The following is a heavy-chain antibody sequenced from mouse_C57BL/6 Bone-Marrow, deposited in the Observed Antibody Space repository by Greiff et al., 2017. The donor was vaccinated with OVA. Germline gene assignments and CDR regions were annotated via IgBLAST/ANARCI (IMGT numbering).Heavy chain of an antibody. CDR1: GYTFTDYY. J-gene: IGHJ1*03. CDR3: ARGDGSSLWWYFDV. V-gene: IGHV1-76*01. Sequence: VQVVESGAELVRPGASVKLSCKASGYTFTDYYINWVKQRPGQGLEWIARIYPGSGNTYYNEKFKGKATLTAEKSSSTAYMQLSSLTSEDSAVYFCARGDGSSLWWYFDVWGTGTTVTVSS. D-gene: IGHD1-1*01. CDR2: IYPGSGNT.